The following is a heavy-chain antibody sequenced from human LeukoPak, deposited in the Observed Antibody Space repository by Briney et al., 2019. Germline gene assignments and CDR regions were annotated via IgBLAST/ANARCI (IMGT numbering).Heavy chain of an antibody. J-gene: IGHJ6*02. V-gene: IGHV3-49*04. CDR2: IRSKAYGGTT. Sequence: GRSLRLSCTASGFTFGDYAMSWVRPAPGKGLEWVGFIRSKAYGGTTEYAASVKGRFTISRDDSKSIAYLQMNSLKTEDTAVYYCTREEAYDILTGYYKDYYYGMDVWGQGTTVTVSS. CDR1: GFTFGDYA. D-gene: IGHD3-9*01. CDR3: TREEAYDILTGYYKDYYYGMDV.